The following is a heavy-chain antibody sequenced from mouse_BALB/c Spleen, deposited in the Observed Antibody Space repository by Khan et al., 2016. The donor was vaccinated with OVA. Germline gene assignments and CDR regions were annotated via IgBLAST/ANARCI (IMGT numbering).Heavy chain of an antibody. V-gene: IGHV5-17*02. CDR3: VTSGGNFDWYFDV. Sequence: EVELVESGGGLVQPGGSRKLSCAASGFTFSSFGMHWVRQAPKKGLEWVAYMSSGSSTIYSVDTVKGRFTIPRDNPKHHLFLQMTSLRSEDTAMLYWVTSGGNFDWYFDVWGAGTSLTVAS. CDR2: MSSGSSTI. CDR1: GFTFSSFG. D-gene: IGHD2-1*01. J-gene: IGHJ1*01.